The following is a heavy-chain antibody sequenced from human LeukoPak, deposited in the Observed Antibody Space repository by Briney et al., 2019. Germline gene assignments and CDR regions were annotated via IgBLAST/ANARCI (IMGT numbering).Heavy chain of an antibody. V-gene: IGHV1-18*01. J-gene: IGHJ6*04. CDR1: GYIFTNYG. CDR2: ISTYNNNT. Sequence: ASVNVSCKASGYIFTNYGLTWVRQAPGQGLEWMAWISTYNNNTSYAEKFQDRVTVTTDTSTSTVYMEMRSLMSDDAAVDYCSRGGYNSGVGNTNYLDLWGTGTPVTVSS. D-gene: IGHD5-18*01. CDR3: SRGGYNSGVGNTNYLDL.